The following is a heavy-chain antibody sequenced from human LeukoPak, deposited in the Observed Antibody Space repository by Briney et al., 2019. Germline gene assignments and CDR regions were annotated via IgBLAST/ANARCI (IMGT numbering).Heavy chain of an antibody. J-gene: IGHJ6*04. CDR1: GFTFSSYS. CDR3: AELGITMIGGV. V-gene: IGHV3-21*01. D-gene: IGHD3-10*02. CDR2: ISSSSYI. Sequence: GGSLRLSCAASGFTFSSYSMNWVRQAPGKGLEWVSSISSSSYIYYADSVKGRFTISRDNAKNSLYLQMNSLRAEDTAVYYCAELGITMIGGVWGKGTTVTVSS.